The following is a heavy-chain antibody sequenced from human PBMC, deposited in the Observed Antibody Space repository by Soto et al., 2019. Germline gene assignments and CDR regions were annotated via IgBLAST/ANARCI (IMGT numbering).Heavy chain of an antibody. CDR3: ATPGSRGYQAFEV. CDR2: IYYSGNT. V-gene: IGHV4-30-4*01. J-gene: IGHJ3*01. CDR1: GGSISSGYYY. Sequence: PSETLSLTCSVSGGSISSGYYYWSWIRQPPGKGLEWIGNIYYSGNTYYNPSLKSRLIISIDTSKNQFFLKLSSVTAADTAVTSCATPGSRGYQAFEVWGPGTVVTVS. D-gene: IGHD3-22*01.